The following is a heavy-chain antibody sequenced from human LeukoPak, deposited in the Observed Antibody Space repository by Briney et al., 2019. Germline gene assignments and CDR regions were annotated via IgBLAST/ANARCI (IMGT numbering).Heavy chain of an antibody. Sequence: GGSLRLSCAASGFTVSSNYMSWVRQAPGKGLEWVSVIYSGGSTYYADSVKGRFTISRDNSKNTLYLQMNSLRAEDTAVHYCARSKGSSSHYYYYYGMDVWGQGTTVTVSS. CDR1: GFTVSSNY. CDR2: IYSGGST. D-gene: IGHD6-6*01. J-gene: IGHJ6*02. CDR3: ARSKGSSSHYYYYYGMDV. V-gene: IGHV3-53*01.